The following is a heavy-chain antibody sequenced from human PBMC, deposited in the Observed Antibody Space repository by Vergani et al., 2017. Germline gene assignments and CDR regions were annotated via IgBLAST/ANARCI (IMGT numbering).Heavy chain of an antibody. V-gene: IGHV3-9*01. CDR1: GFTFDDYA. Sequence: EVQLVESGGGLVQPGRSLRLSCAASGFTFDDYAMNWVRQAPGKGLEWVSGISWNSGRIGYADSVKGRFTISRDNAKNSLYLQMNSLRAEDTALYYCAKGLGYCSGGSCAVAFDYWGQGTLVTVSS. CDR2: ISWNSGRI. CDR3: AKGLGYCSGGSCAVAFDY. D-gene: IGHD2-15*01. J-gene: IGHJ4*02.